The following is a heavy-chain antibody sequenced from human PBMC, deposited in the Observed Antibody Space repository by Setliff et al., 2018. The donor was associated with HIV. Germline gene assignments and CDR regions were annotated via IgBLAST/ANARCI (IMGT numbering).Heavy chain of an antibody. CDR2: IDWDEDK. J-gene: IGHJ4*02. V-gene: IGHV2-70*04. CDR1: GFSLSTSGMR. CDR3: ARTFCSSTSCYENFDY. Sequence: ESGPTLVNPTQTLTLTCTFSGFSLSTSGMRVSWIRQPPGKALEWLARIDWDEDKFYSTSLKTRLTISKDTSKNQVVLTMTNMDPVDTATYYCARTFCSSTSCYENFDYWGQGTLVTVSS. D-gene: IGHD2-2*01.